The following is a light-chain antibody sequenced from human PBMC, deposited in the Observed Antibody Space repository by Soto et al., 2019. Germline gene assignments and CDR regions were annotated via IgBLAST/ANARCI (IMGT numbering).Light chain of an antibody. V-gene: IGKV3-15*01. CDR2: GAS. CDR3: QHYNDLPLT. CDR1: QSISSN. Sequence: EIVMTQSPATLTVSPGERATLSCRASQSISSNLAWYQQKPAQAPRLLIYGASTRATGIPARFSGSGSGTEFTLTISSLQSEDYAVYYCQHYNDLPLTFGGGTKVEIK. J-gene: IGKJ4*01.